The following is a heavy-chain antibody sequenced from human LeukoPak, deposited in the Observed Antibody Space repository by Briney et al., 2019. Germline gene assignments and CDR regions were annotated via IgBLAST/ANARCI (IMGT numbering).Heavy chain of an antibody. V-gene: IGHV3-74*01. CDR2: INSDGSST. D-gene: IGHD3-9*01. Sequence: GGSLRLSCAASGFTFSTYWMHWVRQAPGKGLVWVSRINSDGSSTTYADSVKGRFTISRDNAKNTLFLQMNSLRADDMAVYYCARDRLAVMDYRGQGTLVTVSS. J-gene: IGHJ4*02. CDR3: ARDRLAVMDY. CDR1: GFTFSTYW.